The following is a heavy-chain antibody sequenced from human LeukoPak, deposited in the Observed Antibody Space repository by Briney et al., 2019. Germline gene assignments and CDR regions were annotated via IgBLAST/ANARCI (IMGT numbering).Heavy chain of an antibody. J-gene: IGHJ1*01. CDR3: ARDKPYLWRGNGGD. CDR1: GGTFSSYA. Sequence: GASVKVSCKASGGTFSSYAISWVRQAPGQGLEWMGGIIPIFGTANYAQKFQGRVTITADESTSTAYMELSSLRSEDTAVYYCARDKPYLWRGNGGDWGQGTLVTVSS. CDR2: IIPIFGTA. D-gene: IGHD3-3*01. V-gene: IGHV1-69*01.